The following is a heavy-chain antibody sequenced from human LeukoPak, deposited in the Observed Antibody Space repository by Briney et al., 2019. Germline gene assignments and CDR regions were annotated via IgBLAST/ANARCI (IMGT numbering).Heavy chain of an antibody. CDR2: ISATNGDT. CDR1: GYNFINYG. Sequence: ASVKVSCKASGYNFINYGISWVRQAPGQGLEWMGWISATNGDTDYAQKFQGRVTLTTDTSTSTAYMELRSLRSDDTAVYYCARDVTVSVFDYWGQGTLVTVSS. V-gene: IGHV1-18*01. D-gene: IGHD5/OR15-5a*01. CDR3: ARDVTVSVFDY. J-gene: IGHJ4*02.